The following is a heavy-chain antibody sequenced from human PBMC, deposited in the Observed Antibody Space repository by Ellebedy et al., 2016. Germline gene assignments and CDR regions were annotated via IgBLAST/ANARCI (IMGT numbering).Heavy chain of an antibody. J-gene: IGHJ4*02. CDR1: GGSFSGYY. Sequence: SETLSLXXAVYGGSFSGYYWSWIRQPPGKGLEWIGKINHSGSTNYNPSLKSRVTISVDTSKNQFSLKLSSVTAADTAVYYCARVSYALDYWGQGTLVTVSS. CDR3: ARVSYALDY. D-gene: IGHD4-17*01. CDR2: INHSGST. V-gene: IGHV4-34*01.